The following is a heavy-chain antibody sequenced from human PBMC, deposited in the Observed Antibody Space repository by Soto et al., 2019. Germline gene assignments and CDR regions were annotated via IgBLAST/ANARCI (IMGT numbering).Heavy chain of an antibody. CDR3: ARLAAYRTMVRDY. D-gene: IGHD3-10*01. CDR1: GDSVSSNSAA. V-gene: IGHV6-1*01. J-gene: IGHJ4*02. Sequence: PSQTLSLTCAISGDSVSSNSAAWNWIRQSPSRGLEWLGRTYYRSKWYNDYAVSVKSRITINPDTSKNQFSLKLSSVTAADTAVYYCARLAAYRTMVRDYWGQGTLVTVSS. CDR2: TYYRSKWYN.